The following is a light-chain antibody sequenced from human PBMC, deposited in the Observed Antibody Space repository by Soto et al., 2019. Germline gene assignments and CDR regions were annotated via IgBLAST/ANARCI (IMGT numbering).Light chain of an antibody. CDR1: HRVTTY. V-gene: IGKV3-11*01. CDR2: DVS. Sequence: EVVLTQSPATLYLSPGEIATLSCRASHRVTTYLAWYQHKPGQALRRLIYDVSKRATGIPAMFSGSGSETYFTLTISSLEPGDFAVYYCHQRSNWPLTFGGGTKLEIK. J-gene: IGKJ4*01. CDR3: HQRSNWPLT.